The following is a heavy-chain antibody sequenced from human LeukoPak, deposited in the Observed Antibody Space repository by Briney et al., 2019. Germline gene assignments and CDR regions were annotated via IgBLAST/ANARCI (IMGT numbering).Heavy chain of an antibody. CDR2: IYYSGGT. CDR1: GGSISSYY. D-gene: IGHD6-6*01. V-gene: IGHV4-59*08. J-gene: IGHJ4*02. CDR3: ARLWDSSSTLDY. Sequence: SETLSLTCTVSGGSISSYYWTWIRQPPGKGLGLEWIGYIYYSGGTNYNPSLKSRVTISIDTSKNQVSLKLSSVTAADTAVYYCARLWDSSSTLDYWGQGTLVTVSS.